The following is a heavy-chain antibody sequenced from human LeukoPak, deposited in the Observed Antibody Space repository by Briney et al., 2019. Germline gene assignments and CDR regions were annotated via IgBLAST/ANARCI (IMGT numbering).Heavy chain of an antibody. Sequence: GGSLTLSCAASGFTFSNYNMKWVRQAPGRGLEWVSYISRTSSNIHYADSVKGPFTISRDNAKNSLYLQMNSLRAEDTAVYYCAKGMTGYPLDYWGQGTLVTVSS. CDR3: AKGMTGYPLDY. V-gene: IGHV3-48*04. J-gene: IGHJ4*02. CDR1: GFTFSNYN. D-gene: IGHD3-9*01. CDR2: ISRTSSNI.